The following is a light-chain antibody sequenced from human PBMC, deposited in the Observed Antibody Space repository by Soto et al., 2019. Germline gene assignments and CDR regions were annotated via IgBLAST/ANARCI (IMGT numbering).Light chain of an antibody. J-gene: IGKJ1*01. CDR3: QQYNTYWT. CDR2: KAS. Sequence: DIQMTQSPSTLSASVGDRVTITCRASQSVSSWLAWYQQKPGKAPKLLIYKASSLQSGVPSRFSGSGSGTDFTHTISSLQPDDFATYYCQQYNTYWTFGQGTKVEIK. V-gene: IGKV1-5*03. CDR1: QSVSSW.